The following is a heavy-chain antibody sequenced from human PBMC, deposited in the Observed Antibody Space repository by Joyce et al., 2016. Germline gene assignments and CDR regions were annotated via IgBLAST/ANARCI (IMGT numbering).Heavy chain of an antibody. J-gene: IGHJ4*02. Sequence: EVQLLESGRGLVQPGGSMRLSCVASGFSFSLYDMSWVRQAPGKGVWGVSAISSSGGTTYDADSVQGRFTISRYNYKNTLFLHMNVLRAEDTAVYYCAKDDKYYDSSCRLDYWGQGTLVTVSS. CDR3: AKDDKYYDSSCRLDY. V-gene: IGHV3-23*01. CDR2: ISSSGGTT. D-gene: IGHD3-22*01. CDR1: GFSFSLYD.